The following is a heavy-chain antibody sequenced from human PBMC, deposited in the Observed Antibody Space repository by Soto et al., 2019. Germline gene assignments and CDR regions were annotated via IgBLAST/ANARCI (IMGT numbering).Heavy chain of an antibody. D-gene: IGHD1-1*01. CDR3: ASTTGTTWYYYGMDV. V-gene: IGHV4-34*01. Sequence: SETLSLTCAVYGGSFSGYYWSWIRQPPGKGLEWIGEINHSGSTNYNPSLKSRVTISVDTSKNQFSLKLSSVTAADTAVYYRASTTGTTWYYYGMDVWGQGTTVTVSS. CDR2: INHSGST. CDR1: GGSFSGYY. J-gene: IGHJ6*02.